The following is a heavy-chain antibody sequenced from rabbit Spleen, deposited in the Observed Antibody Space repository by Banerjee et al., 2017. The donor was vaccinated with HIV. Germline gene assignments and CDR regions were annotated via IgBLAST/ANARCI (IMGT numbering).Heavy chain of an antibody. J-gene: IGHJ4*01. CDR2: IVNGNGNT. V-gene: IGHV1S47*01. CDR1: GFDFGSFG. Sequence: QEQLEESGGGLVQPEGSLTLTCKASGFDFGSFGMCWVRQAPGKGPEWIACIVNGNGNTYYASWVNGRFTISRSTSLATVTLQVTSLTAADTATYFCARGGAGCVGYGCGTFFNWWGPGTLVTVS. CDR3: ARGGAGCVGYGCGTFFNW. D-gene: IGHD6-1*01.